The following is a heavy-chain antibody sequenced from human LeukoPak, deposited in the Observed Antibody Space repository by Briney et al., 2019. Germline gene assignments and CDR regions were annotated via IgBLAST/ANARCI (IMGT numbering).Heavy chain of an antibody. J-gene: IGHJ4*02. CDR2: INPNSGDT. CDR3: ARERTSGGRARDY. D-gene: IGHD2-15*01. V-gene: IGHV1-2*02. CDR1: GYTFIGYY. Sequence: VASVKVSCKASGYTFIGYYMYWVRQAPGQGLEWMGRINPNSGDTIYAQKFQGRVTMTRDTSISTAHMELSRLRSDDTAVYYCARERTSGGRARDYWGQGTLVTVSS.